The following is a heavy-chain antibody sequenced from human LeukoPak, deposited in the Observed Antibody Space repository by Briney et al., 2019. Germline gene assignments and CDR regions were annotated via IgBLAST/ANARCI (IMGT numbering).Heavy chain of an antibody. V-gene: IGHV4-39*01. CDR2: ISYTGNT. CDR1: GGSVSSYSYY. J-gene: IGHJ4*02. D-gene: IGHD2-8*01. Sequence: VSGGSVSSYSYYWGWIRQPPGKGLEWIGSISYTGNTYYNPSLKRRVTISADTSKSQFSLRLGSVTAADTAVYYCARHMHNGGHGNWGQGTLVTVSS. CDR3: ARHMHNGGHGN.